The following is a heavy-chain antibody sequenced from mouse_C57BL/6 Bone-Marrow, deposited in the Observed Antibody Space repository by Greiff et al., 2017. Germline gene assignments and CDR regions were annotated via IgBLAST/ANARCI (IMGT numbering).Heavy chain of an antibody. CDR2: ISNGGGST. CDR1: GFTFSDYY. J-gene: IGHJ4*01. Sequence: EVQRVESGGGLVQPGGSLKLSCAASGFTFSDYYMYWVRQTPEKRLEWVAYISNGGGSTYYPDTVKGRFTISRDNAKNTLYLQMSRLKSEDTAMYYCARHEDYGSSYDYAMDYWGQGTSVTVSS. V-gene: IGHV5-12*01. CDR3: ARHEDYGSSYDYAMDY. D-gene: IGHD1-1*01.